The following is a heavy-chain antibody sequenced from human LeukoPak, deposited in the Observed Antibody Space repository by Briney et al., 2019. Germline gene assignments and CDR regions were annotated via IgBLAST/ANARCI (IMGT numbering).Heavy chain of an antibody. Sequence: GGSLRLSCAASGFTFDDYAMHWVRQAPGKGLEWVSLISGDGGSTYYADSVKGRFTISRDNSKNTLYLQMNSLRAEDTAVYYCARAPYPGYSYGYWDYWGQGTLVTVSS. J-gene: IGHJ4*02. CDR3: ARAPYPGYSYGYWDY. CDR2: ISGDGGST. D-gene: IGHD5-18*01. CDR1: GFTFDDYA. V-gene: IGHV3-43*02.